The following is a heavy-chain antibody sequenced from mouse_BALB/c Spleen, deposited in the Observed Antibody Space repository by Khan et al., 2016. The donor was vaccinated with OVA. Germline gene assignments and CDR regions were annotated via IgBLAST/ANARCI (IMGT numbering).Heavy chain of an antibody. J-gene: IGHJ3*01. CDR1: GYTFTTYT. D-gene: IGHD2-14*01. Sequence: MEKDGAELARPGASVKMSCKASGYTFTTYTIHWVKQRPGQGLEWIGYIIPSNDYTNYNQKFKDRATLTADKSSSTAYMQLSSLTSEDSAVYYCVREGAYYRSDGWFAYWGQGTLVTVSA. V-gene: IGHV1-4*01. CDR2: IIPSNDYT. CDR3: VREGAYYRSDGWFAY.